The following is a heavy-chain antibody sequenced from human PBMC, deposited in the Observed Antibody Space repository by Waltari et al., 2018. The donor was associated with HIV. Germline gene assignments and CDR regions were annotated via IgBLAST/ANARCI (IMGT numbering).Heavy chain of an antibody. CDR1: GFTFSSYS. J-gene: IGHJ6*02. Sequence: EVQLVESGGGLVKPGGSLRLSCAASGFTFSSYSMNWVRQAPGKGLELVSSISTSSRYIYYADSLKGRFTISRDNAKNSLYLQMNSLRAEDTAVYYCAREGFCSNGVCSHYYGMDVWGQGTTVTVSS. CDR2: ISTSSRYI. V-gene: IGHV3-21*01. CDR3: AREGFCSNGVCSHYYGMDV. D-gene: IGHD2-8*01.